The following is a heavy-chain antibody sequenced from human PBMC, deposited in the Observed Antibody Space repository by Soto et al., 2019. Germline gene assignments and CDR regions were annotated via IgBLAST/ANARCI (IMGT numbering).Heavy chain of an antibody. CDR3: ARHWKGYCSSTSCFYYYYGMDV. CDR1: GYSFTSYW. J-gene: IGHJ6*02. CDR2: IDPSDSYT. Sequence: GESLKISCKGSGYSFTSYWISWVRQMPGKGLEWMGRIDPSDSYTNYSPSFQGHVTISADKSISTAYLQWSSLKASDTAMYYCARHWKGYCSSTSCFYYYYGMDVWGQGTTVTVSS. V-gene: IGHV5-10-1*01. D-gene: IGHD2-2*01.